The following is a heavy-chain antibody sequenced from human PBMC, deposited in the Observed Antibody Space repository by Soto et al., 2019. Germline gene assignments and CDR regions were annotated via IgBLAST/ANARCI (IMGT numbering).Heavy chain of an antibody. J-gene: IGHJ4*02. V-gene: IGHV2-5*01. CDR2: IFWNDDR. CDR1: GFSLTTSGVG. CDR3: GHRRVGPGWIYGSPSYYWDY. D-gene: IGHD3-10*01. Sequence: QITLKESGPTLVRPTQTLTLTCTFSGFSLTTSGVGVGWIRQPPGKAPEWLALIFWNDDRRYSLTLRNRITITKDTSKNQVVLMMTYMDPVDTATYYCGHRRVGPGWIYGSPSYYWDYWGQGTLVTVSS.